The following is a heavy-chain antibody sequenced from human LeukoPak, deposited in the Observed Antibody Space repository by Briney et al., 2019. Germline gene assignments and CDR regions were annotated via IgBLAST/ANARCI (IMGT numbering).Heavy chain of an antibody. J-gene: IGHJ4*02. V-gene: IGHV3-74*03. CDR3: TRAHSYGSPYFDY. Sequence: PGGSLRLPCAASGFTFSSYWMHWVRQAPGKGLVWVPRISSDGSATAYADSVKGRFTISRDNAKNTLYLQMNSLRAEDKAVYFCTRAHSYGSPYFDYWGQGTLVTVSS. CDR2: ISSDGSAT. D-gene: IGHD5-18*01. CDR1: GFTFSSYW.